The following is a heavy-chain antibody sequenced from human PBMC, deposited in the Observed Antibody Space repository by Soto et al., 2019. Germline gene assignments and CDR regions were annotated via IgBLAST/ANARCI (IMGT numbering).Heavy chain of an antibody. J-gene: IGHJ2*01. D-gene: IGHD4-17*01. CDR3: AKDGLRWGVHWYFDL. Sequence: QVQLVESGGGVVQPGRSLRLSCAASGFTFSSYGMHWVRQAPGKGLEWVAVISYDGSNKYYADSVKGRFTISRDNSKNTLYLQMNSLRAEDTAVYYCAKDGLRWGVHWYFDLWGRGTLVTVSS. V-gene: IGHV3-30*18. CDR2: ISYDGSNK. CDR1: GFTFSSYG.